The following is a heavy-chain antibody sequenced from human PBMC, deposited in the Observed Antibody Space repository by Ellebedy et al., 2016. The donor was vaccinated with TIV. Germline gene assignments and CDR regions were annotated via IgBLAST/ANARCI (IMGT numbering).Heavy chain of an antibody. CDR2: IYKGGST. J-gene: IGHJ4*02. CDR1: GFTVSNNY. D-gene: IGHD1-20*01. V-gene: IGHV3-66*01. CDR3: GSLGPYDWNDDC. Sequence: GESLKISCVASGFTVSNNYMSWVRQAPGKGLEWVSVIYKGGSTYYTDPVKGRFTISRDNSKNTVHLQMNSLRAEDTAVYYCGSLGPYDWNDDCWGQGTLVTVSS.